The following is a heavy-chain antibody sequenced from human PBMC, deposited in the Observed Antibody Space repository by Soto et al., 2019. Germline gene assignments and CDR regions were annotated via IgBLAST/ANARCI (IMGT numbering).Heavy chain of an antibody. CDR2: ISSNGGTT. CDR1: GFTFSSYA. J-gene: IGHJ6*02. D-gene: IGHD6-13*01. CDR3: ARALSSLASHDYYYGMDV. V-gene: IGHV3-64*01. Sequence: VQLVESGGGLVQPGGSLRLSCAASGFTFSSYAMHWVRQAPGKGLEYVSAISSNGGTTYYANSVKGRFTISRDNSKNTLYLQMGSLRAEDMAVYYCARALSSLASHDYYYGMDVWGQGTTVTVSS.